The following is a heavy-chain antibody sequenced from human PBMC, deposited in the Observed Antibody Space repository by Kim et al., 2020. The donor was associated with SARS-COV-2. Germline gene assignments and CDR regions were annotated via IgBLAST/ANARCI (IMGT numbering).Heavy chain of an antibody. Sequence: SVKVSCKASGGTFSSYAISWVRQAPGQGLEWMGRIIPILGIANYAQKFQGRVTITADKSTSTAYMELSSLRSEDTAVYYCARYLWFGESLEYNWFDPWGQGTLVTVSS. D-gene: IGHD3-10*01. CDR1: GGTFSSYA. J-gene: IGHJ5*02. CDR3: ARYLWFGESLEYNWFDP. V-gene: IGHV1-69*04. CDR2: IIPILGIA.